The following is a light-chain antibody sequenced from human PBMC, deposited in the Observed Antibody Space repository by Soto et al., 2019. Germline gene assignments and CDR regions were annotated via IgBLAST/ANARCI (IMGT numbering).Light chain of an antibody. CDR3: ASHAGSSHAWV. CDR1: SSDVGGYQS. Sequence: QSALTQPRSVPGSPGQSVTISCTGTSSDVGGYQSVSWYQQYPGKAPKVMIYEVTKRPSGVPDRFSGSKSGNTASLTVSGLQADDEADYYCASHAGSSHAWVFGGGTKVTVL. CDR2: EVT. V-gene: IGLV2-11*01. J-gene: IGLJ3*02.